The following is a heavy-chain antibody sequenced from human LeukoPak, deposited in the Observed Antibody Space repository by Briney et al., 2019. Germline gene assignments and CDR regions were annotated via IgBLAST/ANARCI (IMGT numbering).Heavy chain of an antibody. CDR1: GYTFTSYG. V-gene: IGHV1-18*01. CDR3: AGAREDYDYVWGSYPKYYFDY. D-gene: IGHD3-16*02. CDR2: ISAYNGNT. Sequence: GASVKVSCKASGYTFTSYGISWVRQAPGQGLEWMGWISAYNGNTNYAQKLQGRVTMTTDTSTSTAYMELRSLRSDDTAVYYCAGAREDYDYVWGSYPKYYFDYWGQGTLVTVSS. J-gene: IGHJ4*02.